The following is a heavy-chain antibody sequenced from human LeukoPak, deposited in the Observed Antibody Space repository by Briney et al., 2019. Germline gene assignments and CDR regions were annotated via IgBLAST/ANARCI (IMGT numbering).Heavy chain of an antibody. J-gene: IGHJ5*02. Sequence: GGSLRLSCAASGFTFSSYAMSWVRQAPGKGLEWVSAISGSGGSTYYADSVKGQFTISRDNSKNTLYLQMNSLRAEDTAVYYCAKDLGSGSYSWFDPWGQGTLVTVSS. CDR1: GFTFSSYA. CDR2: ISGSGGST. V-gene: IGHV3-23*01. CDR3: AKDLGSGSYSWFDP. D-gene: IGHD3-10*01.